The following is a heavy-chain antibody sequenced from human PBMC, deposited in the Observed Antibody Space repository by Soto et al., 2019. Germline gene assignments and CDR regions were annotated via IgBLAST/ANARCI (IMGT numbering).Heavy chain of an antibody. CDR3: ASFGLGYCSSTSCYEEGAFDI. CDR2: ISSSSSYT. D-gene: IGHD2-2*01. J-gene: IGHJ3*02. V-gene: IGHV3-21*01. CDR1: GFTFSSYS. Sequence: EVQLVESGGGLVKPGGSLRLSCAASGFTFSSYSMNWVRQAPGKGLEWVASISSSSSYTNYADSVKGRFTISRDNAKNSLYMQMNSLRAEDTAVYYCASFGLGYCSSTSCYEEGAFDIWGQGTMVTVSS.